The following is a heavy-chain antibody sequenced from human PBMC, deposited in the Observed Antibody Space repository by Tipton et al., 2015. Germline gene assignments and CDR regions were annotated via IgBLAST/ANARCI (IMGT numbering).Heavy chain of an antibody. CDR3: ARRLPYFEWSKVYYFDY. CDR2: IYPDDSDT. J-gene: IGHJ4*02. D-gene: IGHD3-9*01. V-gene: IGHV5-51*01. Sequence: QLVQSGAEVKKPGESLKISCKSSGYTFSDYWFGWVRQMPGKGLEWMGMIYPDDSDTRYSPSFQGQDTISADKSISTAYLQWNSLKASDTAMYYCARRLPYFEWSKVYYFDYWGQGSPVTVSP. CDR1: GYTFSDYW.